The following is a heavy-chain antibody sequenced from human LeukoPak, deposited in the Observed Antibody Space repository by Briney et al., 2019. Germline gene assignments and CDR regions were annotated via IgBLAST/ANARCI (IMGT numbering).Heavy chain of an antibody. CDR2: IYHSGST. V-gene: IGHV4-38-2*02. CDR1: GYSISSGYY. J-gene: IGHJ4*02. CDR3: VGSSSWYLDY. Sequence: PSETLSLTCTVSGYSISSGYYWAWIRQPPGKGLEWIGSIYHSGSTYYNPSLKSRVTISVDTSKNQFSLKLSSVIAADTAVYYCVGSSSWYLDYWGQGTLVTVSS. D-gene: IGHD6-13*01.